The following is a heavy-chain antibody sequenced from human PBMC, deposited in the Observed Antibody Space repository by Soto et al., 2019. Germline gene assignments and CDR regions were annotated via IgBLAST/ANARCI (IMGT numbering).Heavy chain of an antibody. CDR3: AKEGSVVAMTPDFDY. CDR2: ISYDGSYK. D-gene: IGHD5-12*01. V-gene: IGHV3-30*18. Sequence: QVQLVESGGGVVQPGRSLRLSCAASGFTFSSYGMHWVRQAPGKGLEWVAVISYDGSYKYYADSMKGRVTISRDNSKNTLYVQMNSLRAEDTAVYYCAKEGSVVAMTPDFDYWGQGTLVTVSS. CDR1: GFTFSSYG. J-gene: IGHJ4*02.